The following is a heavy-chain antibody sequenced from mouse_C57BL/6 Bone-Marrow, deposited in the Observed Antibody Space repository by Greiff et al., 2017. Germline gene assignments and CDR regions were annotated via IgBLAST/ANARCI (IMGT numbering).Heavy chain of an antibody. J-gene: IGHJ1*03. D-gene: IGHD1-1*01. V-gene: IGHV5-2*01. CDR3: ARQSGSSYGYCDV. CDR1: EYEFPSHD. CDR2: INSDGGST. Sequence: EVKVVESGGGLVQPGESLKLSCESNEYEFPSHDMSWVRKTPEKRLELVAAINSDGGSTYYPDTMERRFIISRDNTKKTLYLQMSRLRAEDTALYDSARQSGSSYGYCDVWGTGTTVTVSS.